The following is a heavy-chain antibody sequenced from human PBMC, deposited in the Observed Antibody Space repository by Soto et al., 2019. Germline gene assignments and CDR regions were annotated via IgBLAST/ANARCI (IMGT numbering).Heavy chain of an antibody. Sequence: ASVKVSCKASGGTFSSYAISWVRQAPGQGLEWMGGIIPIFGTANYAQKFQGRVTITADESTSTAYMELSSLRSEDTDVYYCAKIIPYISGWPHDFDIWVQGTMVTVSS. CDR3: AKIIPYISGWPHDFDI. CDR1: GGTFSSYA. D-gene: IGHD6-19*01. V-gene: IGHV1-69*13. CDR2: IIPIFGTA. J-gene: IGHJ3*02.